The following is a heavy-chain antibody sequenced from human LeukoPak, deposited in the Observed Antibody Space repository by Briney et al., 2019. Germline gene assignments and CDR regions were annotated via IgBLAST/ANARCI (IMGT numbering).Heavy chain of an antibody. CDR1: GYTFTSYG. CDR2: MNPNSGNT. D-gene: IGHD3-10*01. Sequence: ASVKVSCKASGYTFTSYGISWVRQATGQGLEWMGWMNPNSGNTGYAQKFQGRVTMTRNTSISTAYMELSSLRSEDTAVYYCARGHYYYGSGSYWDRDFDYWGQGTLVTVSS. J-gene: IGHJ4*02. CDR3: ARGHYYYGSGSYWDRDFDY. V-gene: IGHV1-8*02.